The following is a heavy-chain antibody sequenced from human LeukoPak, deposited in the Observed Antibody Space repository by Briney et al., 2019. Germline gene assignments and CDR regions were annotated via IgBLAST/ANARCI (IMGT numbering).Heavy chain of an antibody. CDR2: ISSSGSTI. CDR1: GFPFSDSY. Sequence: PGGSLRLSCAASGFPFSDSYMSWIRQAPGKGLEYVSYISSSGSTIYYADSVKGRFTLSRDNAKNSLSLEMNSLRAEDTAVYYCARGKYSFDYWGQGTLVTVSS. J-gene: IGHJ4*02. V-gene: IGHV3-11*01. CDR3: ARGKYSFDY.